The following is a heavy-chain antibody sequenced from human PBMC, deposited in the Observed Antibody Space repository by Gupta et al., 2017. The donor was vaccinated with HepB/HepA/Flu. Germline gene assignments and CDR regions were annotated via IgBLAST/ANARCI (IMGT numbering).Heavy chain of an antibody. J-gene: IGHJ6*02. V-gene: IGHV3-23*01. CDR3: AKERSGYAYYYGLDV. D-gene: IGHD3-3*01. Sequence: EVKLLESGGGLVQPGGSVRLSCSASGLIFNNYAITWVRQAPGKGLQWISVISGNGATTYYADSVKGRFTISRDNSKSMVYLQMISLRAEDTAVYYCAKERSGYAYYYGLDVWGQGTTVIGSS. CDR1: GLIFNNYA. CDR2: ISGNGATT.